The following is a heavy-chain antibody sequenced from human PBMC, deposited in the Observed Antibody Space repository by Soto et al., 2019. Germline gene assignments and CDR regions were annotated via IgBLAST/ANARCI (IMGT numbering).Heavy chain of an antibody. CDR1: GFGFSSSW. CDR2: IKSKADGETT. J-gene: IGHJ6*03. CDR3: TTDPRF. Sequence: GGSLRLSCAASGFGFSSSWMRWVRQAPGKGLEWLGRIKSKADGETTDYAAPVKDRFTISRDDSKSTVYLQMTSLKTEDTAVYYCTTDPRFWGKGTTVTVS. V-gene: IGHV3-15*01.